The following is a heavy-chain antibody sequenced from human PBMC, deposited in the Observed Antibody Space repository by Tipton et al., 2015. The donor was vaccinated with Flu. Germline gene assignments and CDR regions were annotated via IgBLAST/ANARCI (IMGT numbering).Heavy chain of an antibody. CDR1: GGSISSDY. J-gene: IGHJ4*02. D-gene: IGHD1-7*01. CDR2: IYHSGST. CDR3: ASFISEYNWNYGEGLDY. Sequence: TLSLTCTVSGGSISSDYWSWIRQPPGKGLEWIGSIYHSGSTYYNPSLKSRVTISVDTSKNQFSLKLSSVTAADTAVYYCASFISEYNWNYGEGLDYWGQGTLVTVSS. V-gene: IGHV4-59*08.